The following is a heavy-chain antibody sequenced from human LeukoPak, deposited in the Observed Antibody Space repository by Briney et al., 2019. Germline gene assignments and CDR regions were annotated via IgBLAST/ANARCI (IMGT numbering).Heavy chain of an antibody. Sequence: GGSLRLSCTASGFTFGDYAMSWVRQAPGKGLERVSAISGSGGTSYYADSVKGRFTISRDNSKNTLYLQINSLRAEDTALYYCAQDHLPGIVVADRDYWGQGTLVTVSS. CDR3: AQDHLPGIVVADRDY. J-gene: IGHJ4*02. V-gene: IGHV3-23*01. CDR1: GFTFGDYA. D-gene: IGHD6-19*01. CDR2: ISGSGGTS.